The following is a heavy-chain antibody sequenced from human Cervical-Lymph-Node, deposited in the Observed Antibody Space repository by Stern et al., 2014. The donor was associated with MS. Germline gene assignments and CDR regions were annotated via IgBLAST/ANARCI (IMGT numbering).Heavy chain of an antibody. CDR1: GYTFTSYY. V-gene: IGHV1-46*01. CDR3: ARQERWLQSGVANGMDV. CDR2: INPSGGST. Sequence: VQLVEYGAEVKKPGASVKVSCKASGYTFTSYYMHWVRQAPGQGLEWMGIINPSGGSTSYAQKFQGRVTMTRDTSTSTVYMELSSLRSEDTAVYYCARQERWLQSGVANGMDVWGQGTTVTVSS. J-gene: IGHJ6*02. D-gene: IGHD5-24*01.